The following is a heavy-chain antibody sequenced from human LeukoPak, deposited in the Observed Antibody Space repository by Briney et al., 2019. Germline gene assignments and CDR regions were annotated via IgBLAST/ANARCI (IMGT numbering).Heavy chain of an antibody. J-gene: IGHJ5*02. V-gene: IGHV1-46*01. CDR3: ARAADYGDYRNWFDP. D-gene: IGHD4-17*01. CDR2: ISPSGGST. CDR1: GYTFTSYY. Sequence: GASVKVSCKASGYTFTSYYLHWVRQSPGQGPEWMGIISPSGGSTTYAQKFQGRVTMTRDMSTSTVYMELSTLRSEDTAVYYCARAADYGDYRNWFDPWGQGTLVTVSS.